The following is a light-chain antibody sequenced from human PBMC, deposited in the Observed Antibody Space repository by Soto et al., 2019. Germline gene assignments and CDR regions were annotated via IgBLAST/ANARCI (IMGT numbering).Light chain of an antibody. CDR3: QQYNNWPKA. CDR1: QSVSSN. Sequence: EIVMTQSPATLSVSPGERATLSCRASQSVSSNLAWYQQKPGQAPRLLIYGASTRATGIPARFSGSGSGTEFTLTISSLQSEDFAVYSGQQYNNWPKAFGPGTKVDIK. J-gene: IGKJ3*01. CDR2: GAS. V-gene: IGKV3-15*01.